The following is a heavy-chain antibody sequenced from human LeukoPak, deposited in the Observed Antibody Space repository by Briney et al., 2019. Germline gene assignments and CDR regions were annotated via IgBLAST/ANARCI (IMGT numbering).Heavy chain of an antibody. D-gene: IGHD2-15*01. CDR2: ITPNSGGT. J-gene: IGHJ4*02. CDR1: GYTFTTYS. V-gene: IGHV1-2*02. CDR3: ARGRGGGYFAF. Sequence: ASVKVSCKASGYTFTTYSRHWVRQAPGQGLEWMGWITPNSGGTNYAQKFQGRVTMTRDTSISTAYMELSRLRSDDTAAYSCARGRGGGYFAFWGQQTLVTVSS.